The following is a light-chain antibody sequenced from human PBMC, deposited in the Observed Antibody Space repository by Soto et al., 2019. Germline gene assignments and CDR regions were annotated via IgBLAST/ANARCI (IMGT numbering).Light chain of an antibody. CDR2: DVS. J-gene: IGLJ3*02. V-gene: IGLV2-11*01. CDR3: CSFAGSYTFWV. CDR1: SSDVGDYNY. Sequence: QSALTQPRSLSGSPGQSVTISCTGTSSDVGDYNYVSWYQQYPGKAPKLVIYDVSKRPSAVPDRFSGSKSGNPASLNISGLQAEDEADYYCCSFAGSYTFWVFGGGTKLTVL.